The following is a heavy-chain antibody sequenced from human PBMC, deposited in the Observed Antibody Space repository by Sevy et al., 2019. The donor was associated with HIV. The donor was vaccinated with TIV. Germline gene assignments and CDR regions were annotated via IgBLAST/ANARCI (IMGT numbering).Heavy chain of an antibody. CDR1: GYTFTGYY. J-gene: IGHJ4*02. Sequence: ASVKVSCKASGYTFTGYYMHWVRQAPGQGLEWMGWINPNSGGTNYAQRFQGRVTMTRDTSISTAYMELSRLRSDDTAVYYCARRRYFDWFMYYFDYWGQGTLVTVSS. CDR2: INPNSGGT. D-gene: IGHD3-9*01. CDR3: ARRRYFDWFMYYFDY. V-gene: IGHV1-2*02.